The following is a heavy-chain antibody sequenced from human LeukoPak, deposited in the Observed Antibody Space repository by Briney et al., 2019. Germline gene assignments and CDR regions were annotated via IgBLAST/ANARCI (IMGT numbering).Heavy chain of an antibody. CDR2: IYSSGNT. CDR3: ARGIAAAGIVGVFDC. CDR1: GFSVSSNH. Sequence: GGSLRLSCAASGFSVSSNHMSWVRQAPGKGLEWVSVIYSSGNTHYADSVKGRFTISRDNSKNTLYLQMNSLRAEDAAVYYCARGIAAAGIVGVFDCWGQGTLVTVSS. J-gene: IGHJ4*02. V-gene: IGHV3-66*01. D-gene: IGHD6-13*01.